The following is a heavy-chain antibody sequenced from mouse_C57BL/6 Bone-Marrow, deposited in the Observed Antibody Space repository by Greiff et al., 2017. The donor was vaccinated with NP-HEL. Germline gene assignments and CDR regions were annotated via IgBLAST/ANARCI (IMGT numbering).Heavy chain of an antibody. J-gene: IGHJ2*01. CDR3: ARSYYGSSIDY. V-gene: IGHV1-69*01. CDR1: GYTFTSYW. D-gene: IGHD1-1*01. CDR2: IDPSASYT. Sequence: VPLQQPGAELVMPGASVKLSCKASGYTFTSYWMHLVKQGPGQGLEWIGEIDPSASYTNYNQKFKGKSTLTVDKSSSTAYMQLSSLTSEDSAVYYCARSYYGSSIDYWGQGTTLTVSS.